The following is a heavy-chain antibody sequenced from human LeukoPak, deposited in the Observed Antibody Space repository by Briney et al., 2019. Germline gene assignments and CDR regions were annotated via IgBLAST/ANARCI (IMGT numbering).Heavy chain of an antibody. Sequence: ASVKVSCKASGYTFTSYGISWVRQAPGQGLEWMGGIIPIFGPANYAQKFQGRVTITADDSTSTAYMELSSLRSEDTAVYYCARKSGSTTNYFAYWGQGTLVTVSS. J-gene: IGHJ4*02. V-gene: IGHV1-69*13. CDR2: IIPIFGPA. CDR1: GYTFTSYG. CDR3: ARKSGSTTNYFAY. D-gene: IGHD1-26*01.